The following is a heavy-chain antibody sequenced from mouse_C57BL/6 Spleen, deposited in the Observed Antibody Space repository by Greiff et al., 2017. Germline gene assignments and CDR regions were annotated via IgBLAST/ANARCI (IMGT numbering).Heavy chain of an antibody. D-gene: IGHD2-3*01. CDR3: ARQDIYDGYYVYYAMDY. CDR1: GYSFTDYN. J-gene: IGHJ4*01. CDR2: INPNYGTT. V-gene: IGHV1-39*01. Sequence: VQLQQSGPELVKPGASVKISCKASGYSFTDYNMNWVKQSNGKSLEWIGVINPNYGTTSYNQKFKGKATLTVDQSSSTAYMQLNSLTSEDSAVYYCARQDIYDGYYVYYAMDYWGQGTSVTVSS.